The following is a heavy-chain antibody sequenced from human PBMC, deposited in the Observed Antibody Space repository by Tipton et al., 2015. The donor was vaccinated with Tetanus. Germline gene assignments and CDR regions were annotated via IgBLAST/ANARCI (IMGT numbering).Heavy chain of an antibody. D-gene: IGHD3-10*01. CDR3: ARDDGRGGPFDY. CDR2: ISASGRNT. CDR1: GFTFSNYA. Sequence: GSLRLSCAASGFTFSNYAMIWVRQAPGKGLEWVSAISASGRNTYYADSVKGRFTSSRDNSKNTLYLQMNSLRAEDTAVYYCARDDGRGGPFDYWGQGTLVTVSS. V-gene: IGHV3-23*01. J-gene: IGHJ4*02.